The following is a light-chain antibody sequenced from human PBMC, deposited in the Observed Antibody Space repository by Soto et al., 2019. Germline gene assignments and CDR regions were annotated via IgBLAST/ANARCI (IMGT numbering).Light chain of an antibody. CDR1: QSVTSSY. Sequence: EIVLTQSPGTLSLSPGERATLSCRASQSVTSSYFAWYQQKPGQAPRLLIYGASSRATGIPDRFRGSVSGTDFKLTMSRLEPEEFAVYWYQQYGSPPLYTFGQGTKLQIK. CDR2: GAS. CDR3: QQYGSPPLYT. V-gene: IGKV3-20*01. J-gene: IGKJ2*01.